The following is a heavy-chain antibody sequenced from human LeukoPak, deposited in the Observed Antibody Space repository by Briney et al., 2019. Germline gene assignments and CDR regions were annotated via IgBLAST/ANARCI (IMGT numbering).Heavy chain of an antibody. CDR3: ARDFCPLGYCSSTSWDAFDI. D-gene: IGHD2-2*01. CDR2: ISAYNGNT. V-gene: IGHV1-18*01. CDR1: GYTFTSYG. J-gene: IGHJ3*02. Sequence: SVKVSCKASGYTFTSYGISWVRQAPGQGLEWMGWISAYNGNTNYAQKLQGRVTMTTDTSTSTAYMELRSLRSDDTAVYYCARDFCPLGYCSSTSWDAFDIWGQGTMVTVSS.